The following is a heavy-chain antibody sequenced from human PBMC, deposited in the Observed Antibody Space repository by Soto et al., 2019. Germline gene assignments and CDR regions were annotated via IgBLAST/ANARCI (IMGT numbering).Heavy chain of an antibody. V-gene: IGHV3-23*01. CDR3: AKDAPSRADTAMATLFDY. CDR2: ISGSGGST. D-gene: IGHD5-18*01. Sequence: HPGGSLRLSCAASGFPFSSYAMSWVRQAPGKGLEWVSAISGSGGSTSYADSVKGRFTISRDNSKNTLYLQMNSLRAEDTALYYCAKDAPSRADTAMATLFDYWGQGTMVTVSS. CDR1: GFPFSSYA. J-gene: IGHJ4*02.